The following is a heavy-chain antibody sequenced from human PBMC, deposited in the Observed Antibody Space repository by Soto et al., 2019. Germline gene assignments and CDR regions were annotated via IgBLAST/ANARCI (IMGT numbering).Heavy chain of an antibody. CDR3: ARGRYDFWSGYYTGSLPPYFDY. V-gene: IGHV4-34*01. CDR1: GGSFSGYY. D-gene: IGHD3-3*01. CDR2: INHSGST. Sequence: PSETLSLTCAVYGGSFSGYYWSWIRQPPGKGLEWIGEINHSGSTNYNPSLKSRVTISVDTSKNQFSLKLSSVTAADTAVYYCARGRYDFWSGYYTGSLPPYFDYWGQGTLVTVSS. J-gene: IGHJ4*02.